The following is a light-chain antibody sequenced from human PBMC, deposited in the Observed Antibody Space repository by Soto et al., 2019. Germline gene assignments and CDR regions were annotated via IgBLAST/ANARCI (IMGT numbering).Light chain of an antibody. V-gene: IGKV3-20*01. J-gene: IGKJ1*01. CDR1: QSVSSSY. CDR3: QQYGSSSWT. CDR2: GAS. Sequence: EIVLTQSPGTLSLSPGERATLSCRASQSVSSSYLAWYQHKPGQAPRLLIYGASSRATGIPDRFSGSGSGTDFTLTISRLEPEDFAVNYCQQYGSSSWTFGQGTKVDVK.